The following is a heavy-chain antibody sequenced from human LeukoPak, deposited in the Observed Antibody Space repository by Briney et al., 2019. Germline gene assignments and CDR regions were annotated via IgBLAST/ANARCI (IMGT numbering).Heavy chain of an antibody. V-gene: IGHV4-59*08. CDR1: GFSISSYY. CDR3: ARYYYGSGSYSPFDY. CDR2: IYYSGSN. D-gene: IGHD3-10*01. J-gene: IGHJ4*02. Sequence: SETLSLTCTVSGFSISSYYWSWIRQPPGKGLEWVWYIYYSGSNNYNPSLKSRVTISVDTSKNQFSLKLSSMTAADTAVYYCARYYYGSGSYSPFDYWGQGTLVSVSS.